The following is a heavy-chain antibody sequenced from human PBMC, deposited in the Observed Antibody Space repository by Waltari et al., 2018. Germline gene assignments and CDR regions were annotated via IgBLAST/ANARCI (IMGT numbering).Heavy chain of an antibody. CDR2: IIPIFGTA. CDR3: ARVGDSGYDFGGTFDY. Sequence: QVQLVQSGAEVKKPGSSVKVPCKASGGTFSSYAISWVRQAPGQGLEWMGRIIPIFGTANYAQKFQGRVTITAYKSTSTAYMELSSLRSEDTAVYYCARVGDSGYDFGGTFDYWGQGTLVTVSS. CDR1: GGTFSSYA. D-gene: IGHD5-12*01. J-gene: IGHJ4*02. V-gene: IGHV1-69*08.